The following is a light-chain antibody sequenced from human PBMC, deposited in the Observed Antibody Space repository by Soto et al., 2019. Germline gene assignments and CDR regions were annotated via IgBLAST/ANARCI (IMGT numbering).Light chain of an antibody. CDR1: QSVSSSY. V-gene: IGKV3-20*01. CDR3: QQYGSSPLT. CDR2: GAS. J-gene: IGKJ4*01. Sequence: EIVLTQSPGTLSLSPGERATLSCRASQSVSSSYLAWYQQKPGQAPRLLIYGASSRATGIPDWFSGSGSGTDFTLTISSREPEDFAVYYCQQYGSSPLTFGGGTKVEIK.